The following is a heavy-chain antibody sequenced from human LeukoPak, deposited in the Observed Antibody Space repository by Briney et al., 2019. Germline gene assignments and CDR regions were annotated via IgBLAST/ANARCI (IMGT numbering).Heavy chain of an antibody. CDR2: IYYTGNA. J-gene: IGHJ4*02. CDR1: GGSISGYH. D-gene: IGHD3-22*01. Sequence: SETLSLTCTVTGGSISGYHWNWIRQSPGKGLEWIANIYYTGNADYNPSLKSRVTISVDTSKNQFSLKLSSVTAADTAVYYCASAFYYDSSGYYYDYWGQGTLVTVSS. CDR3: ASAFYYDSSGYYYDY. V-gene: IGHV4-59*01.